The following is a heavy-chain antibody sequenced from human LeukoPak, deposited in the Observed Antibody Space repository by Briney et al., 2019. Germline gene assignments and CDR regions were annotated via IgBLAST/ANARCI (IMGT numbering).Heavy chain of an antibody. CDR3: AKRPRASGWTYFGY. V-gene: IGHV3-23*01. CDR2: ISGSGGST. J-gene: IGHJ4*02. CDR1: GFTFSSYA. D-gene: IGHD6-19*01. Sequence: GGSLRLSCAASGFTFSSYAMNWVRQAPGKGLEWDSVISGSGGSTYSAESVKGRFTISRDNSKNTLYLQMNSLRIEDTAVYYCAKRPRASGWTYFGYWGQGTLVTVSS.